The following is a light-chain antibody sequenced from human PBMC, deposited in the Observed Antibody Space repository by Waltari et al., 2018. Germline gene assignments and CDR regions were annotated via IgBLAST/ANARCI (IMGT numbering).Light chain of an antibody. J-gene: IGKJ2*01. V-gene: IGKV6-21*01. CDR2: YAS. Sequence: EIVLTQSPDFQSVTPNATFTITCRASQSIGNRLHWYQQKPDQSPNLLIKYASQSFSGVPSRFSGSGSGTEFTLTINSLEAEDAATYYCHHSSSLPYTFGQGTKLEIQ. CDR1: QSIGNR. CDR3: HHSSSLPYT.